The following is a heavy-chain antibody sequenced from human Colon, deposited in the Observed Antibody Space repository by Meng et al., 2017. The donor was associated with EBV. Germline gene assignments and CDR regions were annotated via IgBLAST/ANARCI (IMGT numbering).Heavy chain of an antibody. D-gene: IGHD3-22*01. CDR1: GGSFSGYY. CDR2: INHSGST. V-gene: IGHV4-34*01. CDR3: ARQAPYYFDSSGRFDY. Sequence: QVQLQQWGAGRLKPSEXRFLTCAAYGGSFSGYYWSWIRQPPGKGLKWIGEINHSGSTNYNPSLKSRVTISVDTSKNQFSLKMRSVTAADTAVYYCARQAPYYFDSSGRFDYWGQGTLVNVSS. J-gene: IGHJ4*02.